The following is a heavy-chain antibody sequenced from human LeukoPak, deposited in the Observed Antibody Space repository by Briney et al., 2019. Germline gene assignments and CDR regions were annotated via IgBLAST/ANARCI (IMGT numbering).Heavy chain of an antibody. V-gene: IGHV4-39*07. CDR3: ASSPYDYVWGSYRS. J-gene: IGHJ5*02. CDR2: IYYSGST. Sequence: SETLSLTCTVSGGSISSSNYYWGWIRQPPGKGLEWIGSIYYSGSTNYNPSLKSRVTISVDTSKNQFSLKLSSVTAADTAVYYCASSPYDYVWGSYRSWGQGTLVTVSS. D-gene: IGHD3-16*02. CDR1: GGSISSSNYY.